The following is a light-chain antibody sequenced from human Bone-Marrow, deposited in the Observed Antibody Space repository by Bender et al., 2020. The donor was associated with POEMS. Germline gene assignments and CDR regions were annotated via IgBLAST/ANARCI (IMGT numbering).Light chain of an antibody. Sequence: QPLLTQPPSVSGAPGQTVTISCVGSNSNIGANYDVHWYRQLPGVAPTLLIYGDNNRPSGVPDRFSVSKSGTSASLAIRGLRFEDDADYYCAAWDDSLSGVVFGGGTKLTVL. CDR1: NSNIGANYD. CDR3: AAWDDSLSGVV. J-gene: IGLJ2*01. CDR2: GDN. V-gene: IGLV1-40*01.